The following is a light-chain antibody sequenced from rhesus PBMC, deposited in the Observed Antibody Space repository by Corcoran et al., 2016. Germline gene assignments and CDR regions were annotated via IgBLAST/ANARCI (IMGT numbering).Light chain of an antibody. J-gene: IGKJ3*01. CDR1: QSISSW. Sequence: DIQMTQSPSSLSASVGDTVTITCRASQSISSWLAWYQQKPGKTPKLLIYKAATLKSGVPSRFSGSGSRTDFTITISSLQSEDFATYYCQQYNRLPFTFGPGTKLEIK. V-gene: IGKV1-22*01. CDR3: QQYNRLPFT. CDR2: KAA.